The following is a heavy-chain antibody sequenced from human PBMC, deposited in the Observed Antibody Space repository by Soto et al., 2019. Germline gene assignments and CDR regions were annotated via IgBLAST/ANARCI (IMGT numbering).Heavy chain of an antibody. V-gene: IGHV2-70*01. CDR1: GFSLSTSGMC. CDR3: ARIPGGIAARRGFYYGMDV. J-gene: IGHJ6*02. CDR2: IDWDDDK. Sequence: GSGPTLVNPTQTLTLTCTFSGFSLSTSGMCVSWIRQPPGKALEWLALIDWDDDKYYSTSLKTRLTISKDTSKNQVVLTMTNMDPVDTATYYCARIPGGIAARRGFYYGMDVWGQGTTVTVSS. D-gene: IGHD6-6*01.